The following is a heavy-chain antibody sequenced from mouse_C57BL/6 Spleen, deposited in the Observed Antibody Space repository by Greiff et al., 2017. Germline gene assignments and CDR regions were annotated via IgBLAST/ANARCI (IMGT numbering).Heavy chain of an antibody. Sequence: QVQLQQPGAELVKPGASVKMSCKASGYTFTSYWITWVKQRPGQGLEWIGDIYPGSGSTNYNEKFKSKATLTVDTSSSTAYMPLSSLTSEDSAVYYCARGGEDYPVDYWGQGTTLTVSS. J-gene: IGHJ2*01. D-gene: IGHD2-4*01. V-gene: IGHV1-55*01. CDR1: GYTFTSYW. CDR2: IYPGSGST. CDR3: ARGGEDYPVDY.